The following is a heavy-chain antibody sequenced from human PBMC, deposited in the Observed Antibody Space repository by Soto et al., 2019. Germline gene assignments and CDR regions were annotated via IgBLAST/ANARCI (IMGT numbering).Heavy chain of an antibody. CDR3: SRGRVVVIFPFDD. D-gene: IGHD3-22*01. V-gene: IGHV1-69*13. J-gene: IGHJ4*02. CDR2: IIPIFGTA. CDR1: GGTFSSYA. Sequence: SVKVSCKASGGTFSSYAISWVRQAPGQGLEWMGGIIPIFGTANYAQKFQGRVTITADESTSTAYMELSSLRSEDTAVYYCSRGRVVVIFPFDDWGQGTLVNVSS.